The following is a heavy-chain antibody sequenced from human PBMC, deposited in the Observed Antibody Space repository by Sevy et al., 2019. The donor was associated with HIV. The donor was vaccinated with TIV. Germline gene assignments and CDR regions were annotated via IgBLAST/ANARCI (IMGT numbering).Heavy chain of an antibody. CDR2: ISSSSNYI. V-gene: IGHV3-21*01. Sequence: GGSLRLSCVVSGFTFGDYSMKWVLQAPGKGLDWVSSISSSSNYIYHADSVRGRFTRSRDNAKNSLYLQMDSLRAEDTAVYYCARDYGSGEGYWGQGTLVTVSA. J-gene: IGHJ4*02. CDR3: ARDYGSGEGY. D-gene: IGHD3-10*01. CDR1: GFTFGDYS.